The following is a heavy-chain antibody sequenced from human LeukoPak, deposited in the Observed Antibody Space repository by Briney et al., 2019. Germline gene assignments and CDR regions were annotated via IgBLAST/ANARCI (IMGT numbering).Heavy chain of an antibody. CDR2: ISGSGGST. J-gene: IGHJ4*02. Sequence: GGSLRLSCAASGFTFSKYAMHWVRQAPGKGLEWVSSISGSGGSTYYADSVKGRFTISRDNSKNTLYLQMNSLRAEDTAVYYCAKDWDFGVIIINTFEYWGQGTLVTVSS. CDR3: AKDWDFGVIIINTFEY. D-gene: IGHD3-3*01. V-gene: IGHV3-23*01. CDR1: GFTFSKYA.